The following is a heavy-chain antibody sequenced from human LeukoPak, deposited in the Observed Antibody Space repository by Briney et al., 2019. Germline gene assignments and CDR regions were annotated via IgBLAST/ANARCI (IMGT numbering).Heavy chain of an antibody. CDR2: MWYDGSKI. CDR1: GFNFNSYG. V-gene: IGHV3-33*01. J-gene: IGHJ4*02. Sequence: PGGSLRLSCAASGFNFNSYGMHWVRQAPGKGLEWVAVMWYDGSKIYYAESVKGRFTISRDNSKNTLYLQMNSLRAEDTAVYYCARGLNVLDWGQGTLVTVSS. CDR3: ARGLNVLD. D-gene: IGHD3-16*01.